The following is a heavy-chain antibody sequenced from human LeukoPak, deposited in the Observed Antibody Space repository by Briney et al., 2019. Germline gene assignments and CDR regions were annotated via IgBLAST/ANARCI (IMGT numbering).Heavy chain of an antibody. D-gene: IGHD3-22*01. J-gene: IGHJ4*02. Sequence: SQTLSLTCTVSGGSISSGTYYWNWIRQHPGKGLEWIGYIYYSRSTYYNPSLKSRVTISVDTSKNQFSLKLSSVTAADTAMYYCARGTSGSSGYYEPLFDYWGQGTLVTVSS. CDR3: ARGTSGSSGYYEPLFDY. CDR2: IYYSRST. CDR1: GGSISSGTYY. V-gene: IGHV4-31*03.